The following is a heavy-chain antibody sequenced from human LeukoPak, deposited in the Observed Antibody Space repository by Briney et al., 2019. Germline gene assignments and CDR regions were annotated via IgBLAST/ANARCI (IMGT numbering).Heavy chain of an antibody. V-gene: IGHV4-30-4*07. CDR1: GGSISSGGYS. J-gene: IGHJ4*02. CDR2: IYYSGST. CDR3: ARNPTPSYSSGWSS. D-gene: IGHD6-19*01. Sequence: SQTLSLTCAVSGGSISSGGYSWSWIRQPPGKGLEWIGYIYYSGSTYYNPSLKSRVTISVDTSKNQFSLKLSSVTAADTAVYYCARNPTPSYSSGWSSWGQGTLVTVSS.